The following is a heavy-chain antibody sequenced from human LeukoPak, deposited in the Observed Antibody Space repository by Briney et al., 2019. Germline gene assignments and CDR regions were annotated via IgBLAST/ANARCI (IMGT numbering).Heavy chain of an antibody. CDR1: GFTFRSYG. V-gene: IGHV3-21*01. Sequence: PGGTLRLSCAASGFTFRSYGMNWVRQAPGKGLEWVSGVSTVGRTYYADSVKGRFTISRDNAKNSLYLQMNSLRAEDTAVYYCARVKSGYSYGPHYYYYYYMDVWGKGTTVTVSS. D-gene: IGHD5-18*01. CDR3: ARVKSGYSYGPHYYYYYYMDV. J-gene: IGHJ6*03. CDR2: VSTVGRT.